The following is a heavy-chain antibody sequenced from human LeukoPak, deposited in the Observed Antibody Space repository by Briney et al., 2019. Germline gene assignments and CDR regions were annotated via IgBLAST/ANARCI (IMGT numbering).Heavy chain of an antibody. CDR2: INHSGST. D-gene: IGHD3-10*01. J-gene: IGHJ5*02. Sequence: PSETLSLTCAVYGGSFSGYYWSWIRQPPGKGLEWIGEINHSGSTNYNPSLKSRVTISVDTSKNQFSLKLSSVTAADTAVYYCARGPYYYGSGSYCWFDPWGQGTLVTVSS. CDR1: GGSFSGYY. CDR3: ARGPYYYGSGSYCWFDP. V-gene: IGHV4-34*01.